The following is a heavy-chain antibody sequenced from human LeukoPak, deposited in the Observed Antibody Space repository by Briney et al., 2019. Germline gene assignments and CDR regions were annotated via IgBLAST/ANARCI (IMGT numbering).Heavy chain of an antibody. J-gene: IGHJ4*02. CDR2: INHSGST. D-gene: IGHD2-15*01. V-gene: IGHV4-34*01. CDR1: GGSFSGYY. Sequence: SETLSLTCAVYGGSFSGYYWSWIRQPPGKGLEWIGEINHSGSTNYNPSLKSRVTISVDTSKNQFSLKLSSVTAADTAVYYCARSPLRGYCSGGSCYFGLFDYWGQGTLVTVSS. CDR3: ARSPLRGYCSGGSCYFGLFDY.